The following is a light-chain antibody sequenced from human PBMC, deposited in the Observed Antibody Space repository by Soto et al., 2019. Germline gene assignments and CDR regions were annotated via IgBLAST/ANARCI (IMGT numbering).Light chain of an antibody. CDR1: QVISTS. CDR3: QQLFDSPIT. J-gene: IGKJ5*01. V-gene: IGKV1-9*01. CDR2: AAS. Sequence: GESVTIRCRASQVISTSLAWYQVKPGKAPKLLIYAASTLESGVPSRFSATVSGTEFSLTITSLQPEDFATYYCQQLFDSPITFGQGTRLEMK.